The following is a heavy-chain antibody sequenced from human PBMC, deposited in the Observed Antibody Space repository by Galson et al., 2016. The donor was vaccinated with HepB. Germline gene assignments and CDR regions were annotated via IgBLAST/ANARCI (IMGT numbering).Heavy chain of an antibody. J-gene: IGHJ4*02. V-gene: IGHV4-4*02. D-gene: IGHD3-10*01. CDR1: GGSISNSNW. Sequence: SETLSLTCAVSGGSISNSNWWSWVRQPPGKGLEWIGDIYHNGNTNYNPSLTSRVNMSVDMSKNQFSLNLTSVTAADTAVYYCAREGSGGLRIFDYWGQGTLVTVSS. CDR2: IYHNGNT. CDR3: AREGSGGLRIFDY.